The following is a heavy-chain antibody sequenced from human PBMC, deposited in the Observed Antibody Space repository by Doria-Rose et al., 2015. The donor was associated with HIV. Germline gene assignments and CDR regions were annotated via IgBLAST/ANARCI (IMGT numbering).Heavy chain of an antibody. D-gene: IGHD6-13*01. CDR1: GVSLSSPGMG. J-gene: IGHJ4*02. V-gene: IGHV2-26*01. CDR3: ARIKSSRWYHKYYFDF. CDR2: IFSDDER. Sequence: QVTLKESGPVLVKPTETLTLTCTVSGVSLSSPGMGVGWIRQPPGKALEWFANIFSDDERSYKTSLKSRLTISRGTSKSQVVRTMTDMDPVDTATYYCARIKSSRWYHKYYFDFWGQGTLVIVSA.